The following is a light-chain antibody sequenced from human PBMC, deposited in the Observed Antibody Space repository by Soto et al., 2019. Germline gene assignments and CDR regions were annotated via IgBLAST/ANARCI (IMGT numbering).Light chain of an antibody. J-gene: IGLJ2*01. Sequence: QSALTQPASVSGSPGQSITISCTGTSSDLGGYNSVSWYQQHPGKAPKLMIYEVSNRPSGVSNRFSGSKSGNTASLTISGLQAEDEADYYCTSYTSSSTLVVFGGGTKVTVL. CDR2: EVS. CDR1: SSDLGGYNS. V-gene: IGLV2-14*01. CDR3: TSYTSSSTLVV.